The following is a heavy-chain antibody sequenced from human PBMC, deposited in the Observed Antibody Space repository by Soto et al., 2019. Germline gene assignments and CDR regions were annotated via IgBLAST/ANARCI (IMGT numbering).Heavy chain of an antibody. CDR1: GGSFSDFA. Sequence: QVQLAQSGAEVRKPGSSVKVSCRASGGSFSDFAFSWVRQAPGQGLEWMGGIIPMFAATKYAQRFQDRVTITADPSTKTVYLALSILTSDDSAVYYCARGGIVAVPAALSSYDDYTNYRFDSWGQGTLVSVSS. CDR2: IIPMFAAT. J-gene: IGHJ4*02. D-gene: IGHD2-15*01. V-gene: IGHV1-69*01. CDR3: ARGGIVAVPAALSSYDDYTNYRFDS.